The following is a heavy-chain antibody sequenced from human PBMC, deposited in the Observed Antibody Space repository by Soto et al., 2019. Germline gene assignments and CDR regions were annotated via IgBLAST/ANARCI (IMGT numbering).Heavy chain of an antibody. Sequence: SETLSLTCTVSGGSISSGDYYWSWIRQPPGKGLEWIGYIYYSGSTYYNPSLKSQVTISVDTSKNQFSLKLSSVTAADTAVYYCARGMPRERYYYYYYGMDVWGQGTTVTVSS. CDR2: IYYSGST. D-gene: IGHD1-1*01. CDR3: ARGMPRERYYYYYYGMDV. CDR1: GGSISSGDYY. J-gene: IGHJ6*02. V-gene: IGHV4-30-4*01.